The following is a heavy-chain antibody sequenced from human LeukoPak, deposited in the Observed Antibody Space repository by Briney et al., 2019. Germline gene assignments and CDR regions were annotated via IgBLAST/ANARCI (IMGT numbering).Heavy chain of an antibody. V-gene: IGHV1-69*04. Sequence: SVKVSCKASGGTFSSYAISWVRQAPGQGLEWMGRIIPILGIANYAQKFQGRVTITADKSTSTAYMELSSLRSEDTAVYYCARGLTTVTKYYYYYGMDVWGQGTTVTVSS. J-gene: IGHJ6*02. CDR2: IIPILGIA. CDR3: ARGLTTVTKYYYYYGMDV. CDR1: GGTFSSYA. D-gene: IGHD4-17*01.